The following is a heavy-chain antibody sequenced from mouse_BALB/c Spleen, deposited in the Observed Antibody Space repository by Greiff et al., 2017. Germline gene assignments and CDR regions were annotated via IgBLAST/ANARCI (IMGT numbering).Heavy chain of an antibody. CDR3: ASKAHITTVFDY. J-gene: IGHJ2*01. CDR1: GYTFTNYW. CDR2: IYPGGGYT. V-gene: IGHV1-63*02. Sequence: VKLQESGAELVRPGTSVKISCKASGYTFTNYWLGWVKQRPGHGLEWIGDIYPGGGYTNYNEKFKGKATLTADTSSSTAYMQLSSLTSEDSAVYFCASKAHITTVFDYWGQGTTLTVSS. D-gene: IGHD1-1*01.